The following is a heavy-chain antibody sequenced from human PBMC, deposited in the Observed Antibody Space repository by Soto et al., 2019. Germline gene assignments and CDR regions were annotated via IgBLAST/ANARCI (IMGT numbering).Heavy chain of an antibody. V-gene: IGHV1-46*01. CDR1: GYTFTSYY. J-gene: IGHJ6*02. CDR2: INPSGGDT. CDR3: AGGGGGMYSGSYYYYGLDV. D-gene: IGHD1-26*01. Sequence: ASVKVSCKASGYTFTSYYMHWVRQAPGQGLEWMGMINPSGGDTSYAQKFQGRVTMTRDTSTSSVYMELSSRRSEDTAVYYCAGGGGGMYSGSYYYYGLDVWGQGTTVTVSS.